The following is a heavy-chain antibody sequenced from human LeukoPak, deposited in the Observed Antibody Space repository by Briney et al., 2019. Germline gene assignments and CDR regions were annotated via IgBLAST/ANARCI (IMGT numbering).Heavy chain of an antibody. J-gene: IGHJ4*02. V-gene: IGHV4-31*03. CDR1: GGSISSGGYY. D-gene: IGHD3-9*01. Sequence: SETLFLTCTVSGGSISSGGYYWSRIRQHPGKGLEWIGYIYYSGSTYYNPSLKSRVTISVDTSKNQFSLKLSSVTAADTAVYYCARAALGGRYFDWFLFGYFDYWGQGTLVTVSS. CDR2: IYYSGST. CDR3: ARAALGGRYFDWFLFGYFDY.